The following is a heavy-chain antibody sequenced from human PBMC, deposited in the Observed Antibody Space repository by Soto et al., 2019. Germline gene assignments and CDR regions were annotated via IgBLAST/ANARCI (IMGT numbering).Heavy chain of an antibody. CDR3: ARGTIAAAGTDY. Sequence: PGESLKISCNGSGYSFTSYWISWVRQMPGKGLEWMGRIDPSDSYTNYSPSFQGHVTISADKSISTAYLQWSSLKASDTAMYYCARGTIAAAGTDYWGQGTLVTVSS. CDR1: GYSFTSYW. V-gene: IGHV5-10-1*01. CDR2: IDPSDSYT. D-gene: IGHD6-13*01. J-gene: IGHJ4*02.